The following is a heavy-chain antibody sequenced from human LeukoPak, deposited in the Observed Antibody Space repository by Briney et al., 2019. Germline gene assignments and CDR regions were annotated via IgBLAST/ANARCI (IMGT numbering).Heavy chain of an antibody. CDR2: ISFDGSNK. J-gene: IGHJ4*02. CDR1: GFTFSNFA. V-gene: IGHV3-30-3*01. Sequence: GGSLRLSCVASGFTFSNFAMHWVRQAPGKGLEWVTLISFDGSNKYYADSVKGRFTVSRGNSKNTLYLQMNSLRAEDTAVYYCARGVGGGSSWYNFWGQGSLVTVSS. CDR3: ARGVGGGSSWYNF. D-gene: IGHD6-13*01.